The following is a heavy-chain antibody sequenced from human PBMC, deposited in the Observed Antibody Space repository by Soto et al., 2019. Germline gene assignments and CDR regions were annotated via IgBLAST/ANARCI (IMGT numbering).Heavy chain of an antibody. CDR2: IYYSGST. V-gene: IGHV4-31*03. Sequence: QVQVQESGPGLVKPSQTLSLTCTVSNGSISSGGYYWSWIRQHPGKGLEWIGYIYYSGSTYYNPTLKSRAIISLDTSKNQFSLKLSSVTAADTAVYYCARDGDGSGYYLDYWGQGTLVTVSS. D-gene: IGHD3-22*01. CDR3: ARDGDGSGYYLDY. CDR1: NGSISSGGYY. J-gene: IGHJ4*02.